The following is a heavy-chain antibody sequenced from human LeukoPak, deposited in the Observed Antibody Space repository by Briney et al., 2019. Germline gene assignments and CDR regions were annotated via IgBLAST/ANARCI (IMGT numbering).Heavy chain of an antibody. CDR3: AKGLQEHYYYYYMDV. D-gene: IGHD4-11*01. V-gene: IGHV3-23*01. J-gene: IGHJ6*03. CDR1: GFTFSYYA. CDR2: ISGSGGSI. Sequence: GGSLRLSCAASGFTFSYYAMNWVRQAPGKGLEWFSVISGSGGSIYYADSVKGRFTISRDKCKNTLYLQMNSLRAEDTAVYYCAKGLQEHYYYYYMDVWGKGTTVTVSS.